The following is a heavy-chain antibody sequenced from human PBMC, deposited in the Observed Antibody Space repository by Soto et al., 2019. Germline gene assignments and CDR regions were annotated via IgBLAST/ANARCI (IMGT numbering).Heavy chain of an antibody. CDR1: GGSISSGGYY. CDR2: IYYSGST. Sequence: SETLSLTCPFSGGSISSGGYYWSWIRQHPGKGLEWIGYIYYSGSTYYNPSLKSRVTISVDTSKNQFSLKLSSVTAADTAVYYCARVRFDCSGGSCYSGLDYWGQGTLVTVSS. D-gene: IGHD2-15*01. V-gene: IGHV4-31*03. CDR3: ARVRFDCSGGSCYSGLDY. J-gene: IGHJ4*02.